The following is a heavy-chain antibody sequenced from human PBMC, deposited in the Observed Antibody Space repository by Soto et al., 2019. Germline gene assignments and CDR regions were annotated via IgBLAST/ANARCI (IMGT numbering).Heavy chain of an antibody. J-gene: IGHJ6*02. CDR2: ISSSGSTI. CDR1: GITFSSYE. CDR3: ARLPSYYYYGMDV. V-gene: IGHV3-48*03. Sequence: GGSLRLSCAASGITFSSYEMNWVRQAPGKGLEWVSYISSSGSTIYYADSVKGRFTISRDNAKNSLYLQMNSLRAEDTAVYYCARLPSYYYYGMDVWGQGTAVTVSS.